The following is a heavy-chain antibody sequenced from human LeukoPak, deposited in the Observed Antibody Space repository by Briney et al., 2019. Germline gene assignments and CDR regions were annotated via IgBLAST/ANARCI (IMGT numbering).Heavy chain of an antibody. Sequence: GGPLRLSCAASGFTFSSYWMSWVRQAPGKGLEWVSLFHSDGNIYYADSVKGRFTISRDDSKNTVYLQMNSLRAEDTAVYYCAKARGGDWGQGTLVTVSS. D-gene: IGHD3-10*01. CDR1: GFTFSSYW. CDR3: AKARGGD. J-gene: IGHJ4*02. V-gene: IGHV3-53*01. CDR2: FHSDGNI.